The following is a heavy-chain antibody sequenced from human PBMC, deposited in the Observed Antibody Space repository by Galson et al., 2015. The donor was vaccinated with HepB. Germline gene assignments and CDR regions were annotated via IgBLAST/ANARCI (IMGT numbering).Heavy chain of an antibody. D-gene: IGHD3-16*02. CDR2: ISAYNGNT. CDR1: GYTFTSYG. Sequence: SVKVSCKASGYTFTSYGISWVRQAPGQGLEWMGWISAYNGNTNYAQKFQGRVTMTTETYTSTANMELRSLGPDDTAVYFCARDWDYDYVWGSYRPHYNFAMDVWGQGTTVSVSS. J-gene: IGHJ6*02. CDR3: ARDWDYDYVWGSYRPHYNFAMDV. V-gene: IGHV1-18*01.